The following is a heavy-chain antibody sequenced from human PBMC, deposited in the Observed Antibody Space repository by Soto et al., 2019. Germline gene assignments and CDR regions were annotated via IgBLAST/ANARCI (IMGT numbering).Heavy chain of an antibody. CDR2: ITSSSSYI. Sequence: RRLPFAASGFTFSLYSMIWVRQAPGKLLEWVASITSSSSYIYYEDSLKGRFTISRDNAKNSLFLQLDSLRAEDTAVYFCVRARSPDSRPHDWGEGTLVTVS. CDR1: GFTFSLYS. J-gene: IGHJ4*02. D-gene: IGHD3-22*01. CDR3: VRARSPDSRPHD. V-gene: IGHV3-21*01.